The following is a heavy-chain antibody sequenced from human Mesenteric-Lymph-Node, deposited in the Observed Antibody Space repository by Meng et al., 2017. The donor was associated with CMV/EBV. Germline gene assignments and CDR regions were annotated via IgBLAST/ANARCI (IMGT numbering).Heavy chain of an antibody. CDR2: IYYSGST. CDR1: DGSISSGGYY. Sequence: SETLSLTCTVSDGSISSGGYYWSWIRQHPGKGLEWIGYIYYSGSTYYNPSLKSRVTISVDTSKNQFSLKLNSMTVADTAVYYCARVGVEIAAAYWGQGTLVTVSS. D-gene: IGHD6-6*01. V-gene: IGHV4-31*03. CDR3: ARVGVEIAAAY. J-gene: IGHJ4*02.